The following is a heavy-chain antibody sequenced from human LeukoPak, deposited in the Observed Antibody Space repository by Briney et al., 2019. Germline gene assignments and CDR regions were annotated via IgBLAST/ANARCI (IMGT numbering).Heavy chain of an antibody. CDR3: ARDTVEALGGPRGVLYYYYGMDV. J-gene: IGHJ6*02. Sequence: SGGSLRLSCAASGFTVSSNYMSWVRQAPGKGLEWVPVIYSGGSTYYADSVKGRFTISRHNSKNTLYLQMNSLRAEDTAVYYCARDTVEALGGPRGVLYYYYGMDVWGQGTTVTVSS. V-gene: IGHV3-53*04. D-gene: IGHD3-10*01. CDR2: IYSGGST. CDR1: GFTVSSNY.